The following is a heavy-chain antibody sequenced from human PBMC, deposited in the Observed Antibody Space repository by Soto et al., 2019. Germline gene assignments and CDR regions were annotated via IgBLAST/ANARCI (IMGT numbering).Heavy chain of an antibody. CDR1: GVTFSSYA. CDR2: ISGSGGST. Sequence: PGGSLRLSCAASGVTFSSYAMSLVRQAPGKGLEWVSAISGSGGSTYYADSVKGRFTISRDNSKNTLYLQMNSLRAEDTAVYYCAKLTNWNHDYWGQGTLVTVSS. CDR3: AKLTNWNHDY. D-gene: IGHD1-20*01. V-gene: IGHV3-23*01. J-gene: IGHJ4*02.